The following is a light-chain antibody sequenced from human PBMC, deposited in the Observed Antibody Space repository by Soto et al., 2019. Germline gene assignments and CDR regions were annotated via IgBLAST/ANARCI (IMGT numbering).Light chain of an antibody. CDR1: QTVSNN. J-gene: IGKJ1*01. CDR2: GAS. Sequence: EMVMTQSPATLSVSPGERVTLSCRASQTVSNNFAWYQQKPDQPPRLLIYGASSRAAGVPGRFSGSGSGTEFSLTISSLQSEDSAVYYCQQYHNWPPWTFGQGTKVEI. CDR3: QQYHNWPPWT. V-gene: IGKV3-15*01.